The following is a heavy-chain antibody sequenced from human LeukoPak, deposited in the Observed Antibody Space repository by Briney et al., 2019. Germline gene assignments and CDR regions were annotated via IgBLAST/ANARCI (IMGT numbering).Heavy chain of an antibody. CDR3: ARDVHYYDSSGYQTGPNWFDP. J-gene: IGHJ5*02. CDR2: INPSGGST. D-gene: IGHD3-22*01. V-gene: IGHV1-46*01. CDR1: GYTFTSCY. Sequence: ASVKVSCKASGYTFTSCYMHWVRQAPGQGLEWMGIINPSGGSTSYAQKFQGRVTMTRDTSTSTVYMELSSLRSEDTAVYYCARDVHYYDSSGYQTGPNWFDPRGQGALVTVSS.